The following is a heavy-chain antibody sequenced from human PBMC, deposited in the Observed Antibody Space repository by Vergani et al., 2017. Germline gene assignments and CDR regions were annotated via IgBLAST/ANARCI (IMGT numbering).Heavy chain of an antibody. J-gene: IGHJ4*02. CDR2: ILGSGTA. CDR1: GGSINPSSSF. CDR3: AGGSRAAGYSGPDS. V-gene: IGHV4-61*05. D-gene: IGHD6-13*01. Sequence: QVKLQESGPGLVKPSETLSLICTVSGGSINPSSSFWGWIRQSPGKGLEWIGDILGSGTANYNPSFQGRVSMSVATSKNQFSLTLSSVNATDTAVYYCAGGSRAAGYSGPDSWGQGTRVTVSS.